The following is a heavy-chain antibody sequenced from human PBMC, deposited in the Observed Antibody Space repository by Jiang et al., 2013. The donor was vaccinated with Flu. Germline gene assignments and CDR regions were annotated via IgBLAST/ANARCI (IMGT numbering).Heavy chain of an antibody. Sequence: IIPIFGTANYAQKFQGRVTITADESTSTAYMELSSLRSEDTAVYYCARDTDGDYERGYFDYWGQGTLVTVSS. D-gene: IGHD4-17*01. V-gene: IGHV1-69*01. CDR2: IIPIFGTA. J-gene: IGHJ4*02. CDR3: ARDTDGDYERGYFDY.